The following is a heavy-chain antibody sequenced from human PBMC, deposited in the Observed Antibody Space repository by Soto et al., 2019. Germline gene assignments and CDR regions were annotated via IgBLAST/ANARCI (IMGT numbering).Heavy chain of an antibody. Sequence: PSETLSLICVVSGGSISGHYWSWIRQPPGKGLVWIGYVYYSGSTNYNPSLKSRVTMSVDTPKNQFSLKVSSVTAADTAVYYCARTGADFYFDFWGRGTLVTVSS. J-gene: IGHJ4*02. D-gene: IGHD1-26*01. CDR2: VYYSGST. CDR1: GGSISGHY. V-gene: IGHV4-59*11. CDR3: ARTGADFYFDF.